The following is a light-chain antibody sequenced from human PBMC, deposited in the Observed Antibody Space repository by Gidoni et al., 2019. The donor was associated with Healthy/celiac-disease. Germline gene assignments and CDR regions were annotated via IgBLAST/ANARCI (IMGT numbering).Light chain of an antibody. CDR2: GAY. J-gene: IGKJ1*01. CDR3: QQYGSSPRT. CDR1: QSVSSSY. V-gene: IGKV3-20*01. Sequence: VLTPSPGTLSLSPGERATLSCRASQSVSSSYLAWYQQKPGQAPRLLIYGAYSRATGIPDRCSGSGSGTDFTLTISRLEPEDFAVYYCQQYGSSPRTFXXXTKVEIK.